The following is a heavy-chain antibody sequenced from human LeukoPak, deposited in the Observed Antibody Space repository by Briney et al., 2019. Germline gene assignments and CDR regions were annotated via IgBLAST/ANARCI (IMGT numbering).Heavy chain of an antibody. D-gene: IGHD4-11*01. CDR2: ISSSSSYT. CDR1: GLTFSDYY. J-gene: IGHJ4*02. V-gene: IGHV3-11*06. Sequence: GGSLRLSCAASGLTFSDYYMSWIRQAPGKGLEWVSYISSSSSYTNYADSVKGRFTISRDNAKNSLYLQMNSLRAEDTAVYYCAREDYSNDYWGQGALVTVSS. CDR3: AREDYSNDY.